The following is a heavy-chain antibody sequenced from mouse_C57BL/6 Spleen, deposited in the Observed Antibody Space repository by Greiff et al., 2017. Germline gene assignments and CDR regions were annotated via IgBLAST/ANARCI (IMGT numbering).Heavy chain of an antibody. J-gene: IGHJ4*01. V-gene: IGHV1-82*01. CDR2: IYPGDGDT. D-gene: IGHD2-3*01. CDR3: ARQDSIEDY. Sequence: QVQLQQSGPELVKPGASVKISCTASGYAFSSSWMNWVKQRPGKGLEWIGRIYPGDGDTNYNGKFKGKATLTADKSSSTAYMQLSSLTSEDSAVYFCARQDSIEDYWGQGTSVTVSS. CDR1: GYAFSSSW.